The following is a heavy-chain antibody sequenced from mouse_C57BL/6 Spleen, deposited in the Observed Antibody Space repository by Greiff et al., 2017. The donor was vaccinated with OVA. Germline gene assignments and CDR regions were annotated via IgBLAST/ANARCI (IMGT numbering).Heavy chain of an antibody. Sequence: EVQLVESGGGLVKPGGSLKLSCAASGFTFSDYGMHWVRQAPEKGLEWVAYISSGSSTIYYADTVKGRFTISRDNAKNTLFLQMTSLRSEDTAMYYCASRDGYYWYFDVWGTGTTVTVSS. CDR3: ASRDGYYWYFDV. CDR1: GFTFSDYG. D-gene: IGHD2-3*01. CDR2: ISSGSSTI. J-gene: IGHJ1*03. V-gene: IGHV5-17*01.